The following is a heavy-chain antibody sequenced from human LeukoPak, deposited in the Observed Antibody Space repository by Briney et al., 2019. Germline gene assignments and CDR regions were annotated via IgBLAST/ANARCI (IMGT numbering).Heavy chain of an antibody. CDR1: GFTFSSYW. CDR2: ISSSSSYI. D-gene: IGHD1-26*01. CDR3: ARDWGWELPESYFDY. V-gene: IGHV3-21*01. J-gene: IGHJ4*02. Sequence: GGSLRLSCAASGFTFSSYWMTWIRQAPGKGLEWFSSISSSSSYIYYADSVKGRFTISRDNAKNSLYLQMNSLRAEDTAVYYCARDWGWELPESYFDYWGQGTLVTVSS.